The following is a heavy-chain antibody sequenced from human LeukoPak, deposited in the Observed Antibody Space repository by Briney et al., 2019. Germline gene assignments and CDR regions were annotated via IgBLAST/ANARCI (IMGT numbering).Heavy chain of an antibody. Sequence: GGSLRLSCAASGFTFNNASMSWVRQAPGKGLEWVGRIKNKTDGGTTDYSAPVKGRFTISRDDTKNTLNLQISSLKTEDTPVYYCTTVTSGSGTYHVYYFDCGGQGTLVTVYS. CDR2: IKNKTDGGTT. CDR1: GFTFNNAS. V-gene: IGHV3-15*01. D-gene: IGHD3-10*01. J-gene: IGHJ4*02. CDR3: TTVTSGSGTYHVYYFDC.